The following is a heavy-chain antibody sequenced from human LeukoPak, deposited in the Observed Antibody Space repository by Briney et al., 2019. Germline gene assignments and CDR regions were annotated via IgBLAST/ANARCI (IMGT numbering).Heavy chain of an antibody. CDR3: ARDLDGFEY. Sequence: SQTLSLTCALSGDSFSSNSAAWNWLRQSPSSGLEWLGRTYYRSKWYNDYAVSVKSRITINPDTSKNQFSLQLNSVTPEDTALYYCARDLDGFEYWGQGTLVTVSS. CDR2: TYYRSKWYN. CDR1: GDSFSSNSAA. V-gene: IGHV6-1*01. J-gene: IGHJ4*02.